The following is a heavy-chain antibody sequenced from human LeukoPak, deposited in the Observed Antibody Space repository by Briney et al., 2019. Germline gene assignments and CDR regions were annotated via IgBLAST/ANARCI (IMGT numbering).Heavy chain of an antibody. CDR3: ARARSWGSSRWYVLAY. J-gene: IGHJ4*02. D-gene: IGHD6-13*01. CDR2: INPTGGST. Sequence: ASVKVSCKASGYTFTSYYMHWVRQAPGQGLEWMGIINPTGGSTSYAQKFQGRVTVTRDMSTRTVFMELSGLRSEDTAGYYCARARSWGSSRWYVLAYWGQGTLVTVSS. V-gene: IGHV1-46*01. CDR1: GYTFTSYY.